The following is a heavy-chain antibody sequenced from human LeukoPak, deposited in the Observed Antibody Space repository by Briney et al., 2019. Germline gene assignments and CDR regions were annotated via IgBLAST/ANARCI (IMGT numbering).Heavy chain of an antibody. CDR3: ARDGNYFDGYYYDVFDM. D-gene: IGHD5-24*01. J-gene: IGHJ3*02. CDR2: IRGDGSKA. CDR1: GFTLSSYW. Sequence: GGSLRLSCVASGFTLSSYWMTWVRQAPGKGLEWVANIRGDGSKAYYVDSVKGRFTISRDNAENSLYLQLDSLRADDTALYYCARDGNYFDGYYYDVFDMWGQGTMVTVSP. V-gene: IGHV3-7*01.